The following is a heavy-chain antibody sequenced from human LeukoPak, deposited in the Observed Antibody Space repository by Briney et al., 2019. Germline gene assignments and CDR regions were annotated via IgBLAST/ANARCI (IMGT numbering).Heavy chain of an antibody. CDR1: GFTFSSYA. CDR2: ISGSGRSI. Sequence: GGPLRLSCAASGFTFSSYAMSWVRQAPGKGLEWVSSISGSGRSIYYADSVKGRFTISRDSSKNTLYLQMNSLRAEDTAVYYCAKTTAVATPPLYFQNWGQGTLVTVSS. D-gene: IGHD4-23*01. CDR3: AKTTAVATPPLYFQN. J-gene: IGHJ1*01. V-gene: IGHV3-23*01.